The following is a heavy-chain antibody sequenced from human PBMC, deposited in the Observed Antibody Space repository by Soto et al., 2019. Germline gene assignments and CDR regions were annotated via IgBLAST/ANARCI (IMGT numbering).Heavy chain of an antibody. CDR1: GFTFSDYY. D-gene: IGHD6-13*01. V-gene: IGHV3-11*01. CDR3: ARDQAAAGTFFDYYYMDV. J-gene: IGHJ6*03. CDR2: ISSSGSTI. Sequence: GGSLRLSCAASGFTFSDYYMSWIRQAPGKGLEWVSYISSSGSTIYYADSVKGRFTISRDNAKNSLYLQMNSLRAEDTAVYYCARDQAAAGTFFDYYYMDVWGKGTTVTVSS.